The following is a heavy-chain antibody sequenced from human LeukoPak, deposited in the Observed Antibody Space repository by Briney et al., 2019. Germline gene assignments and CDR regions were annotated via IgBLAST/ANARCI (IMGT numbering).Heavy chain of an antibody. CDR2: ISAGGDST. Sequence: GGALRLPCAASGFTLRKNAMSWVPQAPGEGVGWVSAISAGGDSTYYADAAKGRFTISSDNFKNTLYLQMNSLRVEDTAVYYCAKHERTMNRGVSHLDYWGQGTLVTVSS. V-gene: IGHV3-23*01. CDR3: AKHERTMNRGVSHLDY. CDR1: GFTLRKNA. J-gene: IGHJ4*02. D-gene: IGHD3-10*01.